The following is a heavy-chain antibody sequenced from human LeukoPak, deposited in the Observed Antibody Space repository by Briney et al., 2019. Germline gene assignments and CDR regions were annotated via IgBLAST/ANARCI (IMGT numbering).Heavy chain of an antibody. Sequence: SETLSLTCTVSGGSISSYYWSWIRQPPGKGLEWIGYIYYSGSTYYNPSLKSRVTISVDTSKNQFSLKLSSVTAADTAVYYCARHYGPWGQGTLVTVSS. CDR2: IYYSGST. CDR3: ARHYGP. V-gene: IGHV4-59*04. J-gene: IGHJ5*02. CDR1: GGSISSYY. D-gene: IGHD3-16*01.